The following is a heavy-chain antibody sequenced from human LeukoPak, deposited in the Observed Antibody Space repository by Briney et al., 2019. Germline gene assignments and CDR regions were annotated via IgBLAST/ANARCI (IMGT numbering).Heavy chain of an antibody. J-gene: IGHJ4*02. CDR3: ASWGEGALDN. CDR1: GGSISGYY. D-gene: IGHD1-26*01. V-gene: IGHV3-11*04. Sequence: KTSETLSLTCTVSGGSISGYYWSWIRQPPGKGLEWISYISTSTTTIYYANSVKGRFTISRDNAKKSLYLQMNSLRVEDTGVYYCASWGEGALDNWGQGTLVTVSS. CDR2: ISTSTTTI.